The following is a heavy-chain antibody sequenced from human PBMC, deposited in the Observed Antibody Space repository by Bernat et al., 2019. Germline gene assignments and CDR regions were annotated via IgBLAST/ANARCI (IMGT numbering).Heavy chain of an antibody. J-gene: IGHJ3*02. D-gene: IGHD6-13*01. Sequence: QVQLQESGPGLVKPSETLSLTCTVSGGSISSYYWSWIRQPPGKGLEWIGYIYYSGSTNYNPSLKSRVTISVDTSKNQFSLKLSSVTAADTAVYYCARHVGIAAAVPFDIWGQGTMVTVSS. V-gene: IGHV4-59*08. CDR1: GGSISSYY. CDR2: IYYSGST. CDR3: ARHVGIAAAVPFDI.